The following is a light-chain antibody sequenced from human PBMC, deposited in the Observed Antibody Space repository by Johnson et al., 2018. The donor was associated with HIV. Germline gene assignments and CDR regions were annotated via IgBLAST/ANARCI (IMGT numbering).Light chain of an antibody. CDR1: SSNIGNNY. CDR3: GTWDNSLGVFYV. Sequence: QSVLTQSPSVSAAPGQKVTISCSGSSSNIGNNYVSWYQQLPGTAPKLLIYENNKRPAGIPDRFSGSKSGTSATLGITGRQNGDEAAYYCGTWDNSLGVFYVFGTGTKVTVL. V-gene: IGLV1-51*02. CDR2: ENN. J-gene: IGLJ1*01.